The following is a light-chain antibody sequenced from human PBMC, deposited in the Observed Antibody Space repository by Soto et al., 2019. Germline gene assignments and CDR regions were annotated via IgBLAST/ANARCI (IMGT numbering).Light chain of an antibody. CDR2: DAS. Sequence: EIVLTQSPATLSLSPGERATLSCRASQSVGTYLAWYQQKPGQAPRLLIYDASNRATGIPARFSGSGSGTDSPPTTTTLEPKDFPVYSCQQRTSWPPLLFGGGTRWRSN. J-gene: IGKJ4*01. CDR1: QSVGTY. V-gene: IGKV3-11*01. CDR3: QQRTSWPPLL.